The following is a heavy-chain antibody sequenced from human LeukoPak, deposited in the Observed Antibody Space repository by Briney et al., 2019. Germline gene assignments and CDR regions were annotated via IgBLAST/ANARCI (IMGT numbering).Heavy chain of an antibody. CDR1: GGSFSGYY. J-gene: IGHJ4*02. D-gene: IGHD3-22*01. CDR2: ISHSGST. CDR3: ARGGGDSSGYYLDY. V-gene: IGHV4-34*01. Sequence: SETLSLTCAVYGGSFSGYYWSWIRQPPGKGLEWIGEISHSGSTNYNPSLKSRVTISVDTSRNQFSLKLSSVTAADTAVYYCARGGGDSSGYYLDYWGQGTLVTVSS.